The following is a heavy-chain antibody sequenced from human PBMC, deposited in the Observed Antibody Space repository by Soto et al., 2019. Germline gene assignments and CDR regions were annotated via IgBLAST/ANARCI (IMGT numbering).Heavy chain of an antibody. Sequence: AAVKVSCKASGVTFSSYTISLVRQAPGQGLEWMGWISVFNGNTNYAQKVQGRVTMTTDTSTSTAYMELRSLSSDVPAVYYCARDGRNGGYFDYWGQGTVVTVS. D-gene: IGHD2-8*01. CDR2: ISVFNGNT. J-gene: IGHJ4*02. V-gene: IGHV1-18*01. CDR1: GVTFSSYT. CDR3: ARDGRNGGYFDY.